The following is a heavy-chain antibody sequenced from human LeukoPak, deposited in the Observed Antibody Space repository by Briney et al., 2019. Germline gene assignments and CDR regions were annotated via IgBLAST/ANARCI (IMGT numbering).Heavy chain of an antibody. J-gene: IGHJ3*01. CDR3: AHFRGGSFDF. V-gene: IGHV4-59*05. Sequence: SETLSLTCAVYGGSFSGYYWSWIRQPPGKGLEWIGSIYYSGSTYYNPSLKSRVTISVDTSKNQFSLKLSSVTAADTAVYYCAHFRGGSFDFWGQGTMVTVSS. D-gene: IGHD3-16*01. CDR2: IYYSGST. CDR1: GGSFSGYY.